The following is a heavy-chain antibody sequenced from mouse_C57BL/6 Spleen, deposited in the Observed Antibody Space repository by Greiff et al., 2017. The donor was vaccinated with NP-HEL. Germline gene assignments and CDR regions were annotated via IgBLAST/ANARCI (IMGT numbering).Heavy chain of an antibody. CDR3: ARRNALYYYGEGYFDV. CDR1: GFTFSDYG. CDR2: ISSGSSTI. V-gene: IGHV5-17*01. J-gene: IGHJ1*03. Sequence: EVQRVESGGGLVKPGGSLKLSCAASGFTFSDYGMHWVRQAPEKGLEWVAYISSGSSTIYYADTVKGRFTISRDNAKNTLFLQMTSLRSEDTAMYYCARRNALYYYGEGYFDVWGTGTTVTVSS. D-gene: IGHD1-1*01.